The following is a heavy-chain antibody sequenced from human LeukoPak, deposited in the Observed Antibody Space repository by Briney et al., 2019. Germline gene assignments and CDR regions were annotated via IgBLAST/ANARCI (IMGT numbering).Heavy chain of an antibody. D-gene: IGHD3-10*01. Sequence: ASVKVSCKASGYTFTIYGISWVRQAPGQGLEWMGWINPYNGNTNYAHELQGRVTTTTDTSTSTAYMELRSLRSDDTAVYFCARESPEFYFDFWGQGTLVTVSS. CDR1: GYTFTIYG. CDR2: INPYNGNT. V-gene: IGHV1-18*01. J-gene: IGHJ4*02. CDR3: ARESPEFYFDF.